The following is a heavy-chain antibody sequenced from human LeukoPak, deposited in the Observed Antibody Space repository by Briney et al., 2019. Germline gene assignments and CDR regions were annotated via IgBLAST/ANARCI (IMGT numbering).Heavy chain of an antibody. V-gene: IGHV3-11*05. CDR1: GFTFSDYY. CDR2: ISSSSSYT. D-gene: IGHD3-10*01. CDR3: ARDLGPGSPRDY. Sequence: GESLRLSCAASGFTFSDYYMIWIRQAPGKGLEWVSYISSSSSYTNYADSVKGRCTVSRDNAKNSLYLQMNSLRAEDTAVYYCARDLGPGSPRDYWGQGTLVTVSS. J-gene: IGHJ4*02.